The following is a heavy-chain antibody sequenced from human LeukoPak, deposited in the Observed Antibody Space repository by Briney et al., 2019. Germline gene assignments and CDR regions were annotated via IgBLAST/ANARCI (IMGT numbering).Heavy chain of an antibody. CDR2: IYHSGST. CDR3: ARGELGYCSSTSCYDCDAFDI. D-gene: IGHD2-2*01. V-gene: IGHV4-34*01. CDR1: GGSLSGYY. Sequence: SETLSLTCAVYGGSLSGYYWSWIRQPPGKGLEWIGEIYHSGSTNYNPSLKSRVTIAVVTSKNQFSLKLRSVTAADTAVYYCARGELGYCSSTSCYDCDAFDIWGQGTMVTVSS. J-gene: IGHJ3*02.